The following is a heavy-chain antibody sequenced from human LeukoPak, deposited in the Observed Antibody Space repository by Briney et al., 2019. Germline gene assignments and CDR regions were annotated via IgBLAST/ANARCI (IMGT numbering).Heavy chain of an antibody. CDR2: ISAYNGNT. Sequence: GASVKVSCKASGYTFTSYGISWVRQAPGQGLEWMGWISAYNGNTNYAQKLQGRATMTTDTSTSTAYMELRSLRSDDTAVYYCARDRITMVRGVPDYWGQGTLVTVSS. CDR3: ARDRITMVRGVPDY. CDR1: GYTFTSYG. V-gene: IGHV1-18*01. D-gene: IGHD3-10*01. J-gene: IGHJ4*02.